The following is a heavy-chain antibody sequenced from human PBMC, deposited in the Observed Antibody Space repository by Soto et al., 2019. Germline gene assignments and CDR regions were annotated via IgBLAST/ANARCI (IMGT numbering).Heavy chain of an antibody. D-gene: IGHD2-2*01. CDR2: INSDGSST. CDR3: ARGAGGYCSSTRCSTVDP. Sequence: HPWGSLRLSCAASGFTFSSYWMHWVRQAPGKGLVWVSRINSDGSSTSYADSVKGRFTISRDNAKNTLYLQMNSLRAEDTAVYYCARGAGGYCSSTRCSTVDPWGQGTLVTVSS. J-gene: IGHJ5*02. V-gene: IGHV3-74*01. CDR1: GFTFSSYW.